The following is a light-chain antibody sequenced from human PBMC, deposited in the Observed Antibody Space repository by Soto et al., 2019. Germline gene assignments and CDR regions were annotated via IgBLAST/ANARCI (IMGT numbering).Light chain of an antibody. V-gene: IGKV3-20*01. CDR3: QQYGRT. CDR2: GAS. Sequence: EIVLTQSPGTLSLSPGERATLFCRASESLSSGYLTWYQRKPGQAPRLLIYGASIRATGIPDRFSGSGSGTDFTLTISRLEPEDFAVYYCQQYGRTFGQGTKVDIK. J-gene: IGKJ1*01. CDR1: ESLSSGY.